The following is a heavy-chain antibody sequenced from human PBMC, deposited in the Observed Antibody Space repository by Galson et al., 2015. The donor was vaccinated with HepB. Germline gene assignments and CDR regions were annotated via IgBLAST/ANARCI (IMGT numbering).Heavy chain of an antibody. D-gene: IGHD2-2*01. J-gene: IGHJ6*02. V-gene: IGHV5-51*03. CDR3: AGRGLGYCSSTSCLETYYYYGMDV. CDR1: GYSFTSYW. Sequence: QSGAEVKKPGESLKISCKGSGYSFTSYWIGWVRQMPGKGLEWMGIIYPGDSDTRYSPSFQGQVTISADKSISTAYLQWSSLKASDTAMYYCAGRGLGYCSSTSCLETYYYYGMDVWGQGTTVTVSS. CDR2: IYPGDSDT.